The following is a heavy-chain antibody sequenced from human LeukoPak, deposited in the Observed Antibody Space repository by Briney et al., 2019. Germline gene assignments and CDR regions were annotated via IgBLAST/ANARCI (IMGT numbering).Heavy chain of an antibody. J-gene: IGHJ5*02. CDR2: ISSSSSYI. V-gene: IGHV3-21*01. CDR3: ARPGGVGATTS. Sequence: GGSLRLSCAASGFTFSIYSMNWVRQAPGKGLEWVSSISSSSSYIYYADSVKGRFTISRDNAKNSLYLQMNSLRAEDTAVYYCARPGGVGATTSWGQGTLVTVSS. CDR1: GFTFSIYS. D-gene: IGHD1-26*01.